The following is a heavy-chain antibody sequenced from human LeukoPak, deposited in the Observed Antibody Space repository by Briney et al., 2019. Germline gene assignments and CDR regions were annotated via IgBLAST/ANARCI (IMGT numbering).Heavy chain of an antibody. Sequence: PGGSLRLSCAASGFTFSSYWMHWVRQAPGKGLVWVSRINSDGSSTNYADSVKGRFTISRDNSKNTLYLQINSLRAEDTAVYYCAKDRWIRRISLAGQDYWGQGTLVTVSS. CDR2: INSDGSST. CDR1: GFTFSSYW. J-gene: IGHJ4*02. D-gene: IGHD6-19*01. V-gene: IGHV3-74*01. CDR3: AKDRWIRRISLAGQDY.